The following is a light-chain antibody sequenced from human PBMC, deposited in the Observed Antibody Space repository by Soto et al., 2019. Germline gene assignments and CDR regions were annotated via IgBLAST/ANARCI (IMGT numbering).Light chain of an antibody. J-gene: IGKJ1*01. V-gene: IGKV1-12*01. CDR2: SAS. Sequence: DIQMTQSPSSVSASVGDRVIITCRASQGINSRLAWYQQQAGRAPKLLIYSASSLLSGVPSRFSGSASGTDFTLTISSLQPEDFANYYCQQANSFPWTFGQGTKVEIK. CDR3: QQANSFPWT. CDR1: QGINSR.